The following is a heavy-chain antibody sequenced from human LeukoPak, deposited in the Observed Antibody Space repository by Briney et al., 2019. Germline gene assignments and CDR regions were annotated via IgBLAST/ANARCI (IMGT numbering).Heavy chain of an antibody. CDR2: ISGSGGST. D-gene: IGHD3-22*01. Sequence: GGSLRLSCAASGFTFSSYAMSWVRQAPGKGLEWVSAISGSGGSTDYTDAVKGRFIISRDKSKNTLHLQMNSLRAEDTALYYCARLPTFYYDSSGYHYDYWGQGTLVTVSS. CDR1: GFTFSSYA. J-gene: IGHJ4*02. CDR3: ARLPTFYYDSSGYHYDY. V-gene: IGHV3-23*01.